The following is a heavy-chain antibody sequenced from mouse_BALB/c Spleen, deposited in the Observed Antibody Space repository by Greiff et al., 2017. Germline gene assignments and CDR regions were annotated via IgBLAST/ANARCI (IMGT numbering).Heavy chain of an antibody. CDR2: ISSGGSYT. Sequence: EVKLVESGGGLVKPGGSLKLSCAASGFTFSSYTMSWVRQTPEKRLEWVATISSGGSYTYYPDSVKGRFTISRDNAKNTLYLQMSSLKSEDTAMYYCTRANWYAYWDFDVWGAGTTVTVSS. J-gene: IGHJ1*01. V-gene: IGHV5-6-4*01. D-gene: IGHD4-1*01. CDR3: TRANWYAYWDFDV. CDR1: GFTFSSYT.